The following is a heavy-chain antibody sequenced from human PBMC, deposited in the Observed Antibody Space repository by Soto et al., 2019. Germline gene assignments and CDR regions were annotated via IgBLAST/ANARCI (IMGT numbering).Heavy chain of an antibody. J-gene: IGHJ6*02. V-gene: IGHV3-30-3*01. CDR3: ARDYYRFNSGYGFSMDV. CDR2: ISYDGSNK. D-gene: IGHD5-12*01. CDR1: GFTFSSYA. Sequence: QVQLVESGGGVVQPGRSLRLSCAASGFTFSSYAMHWVRQAPGKGLEWVAVISYDGSNKYYADSVKGRFTISRDNSKNMLNMQMTSVRAEDTAVYYCARDYYRFNSGYGFSMDVWGRGTTVTVSS.